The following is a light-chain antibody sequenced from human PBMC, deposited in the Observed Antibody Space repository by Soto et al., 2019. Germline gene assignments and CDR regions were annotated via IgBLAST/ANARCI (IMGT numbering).Light chain of an antibody. CDR3: QQYNTYWT. V-gene: IGKV1-5*03. Sequence: DIQMTQSPSTLSASVGDRVTITCRASQNINSWLAWYQQKPGKAPKLLIYKASNLESGVPSRFSGSGSGTEFTLTISSLQPDDFANYYCQQYNTYWTFGQGTKVEIK. CDR2: KAS. CDR1: QNINSW. J-gene: IGKJ1*01.